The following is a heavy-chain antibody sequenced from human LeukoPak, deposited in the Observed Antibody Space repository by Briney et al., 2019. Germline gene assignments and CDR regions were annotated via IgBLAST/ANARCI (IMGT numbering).Heavy chain of an antibody. CDR3: ARETDIAVAANYFDY. D-gene: IGHD6-19*01. CDR1: GYTFTNYY. J-gene: IGHJ4*02. CDR2: INPSGGGT. V-gene: IGHV1-46*01. Sequence: ASVKVSCKASGYTFTNYYIHWVRPAPGQGPEWMGIINPSGGGTTYAPKFQGRVTMTKDTSTSTVYMVLSSLGSADTALYYCARETDIAVAANYFDYWGQGTLVTVSS.